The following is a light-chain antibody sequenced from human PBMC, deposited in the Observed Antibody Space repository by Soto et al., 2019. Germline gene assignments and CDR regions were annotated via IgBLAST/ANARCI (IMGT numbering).Light chain of an antibody. CDR1: QSVSSN. J-gene: IGKJ5*01. V-gene: IGKV3D-15*01. CDR2: DAS. Sequence: EIVMTQSPATLSVSPGERATLSCRASQSVSSNLAWYQQKPGQAPRLLIYDASIRAPGIPARFSGSESGTVFTLTISSLEPEDFAVYYCQQYGSSITFGQGTRLEIK. CDR3: QQYGSSIT.